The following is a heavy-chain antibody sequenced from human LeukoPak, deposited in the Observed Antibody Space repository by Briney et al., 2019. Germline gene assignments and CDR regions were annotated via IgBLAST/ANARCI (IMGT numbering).Heavy chain of an antibody. D-gene: IGHD4-23*01. V-gene: IGHV4-31*03. Sequence: SQTLSLTCTVSGGSISSGGYYWSWIRQHPGKGLEWIGYIYYSGSTYYNPSLKSRVTISVDKSKNQFSLKLSSVTAADTAVYYCARSDGGRVDYWGQGTLVTVSS. CDR1: GGSISSGGYY. CDR2: IYYSGST. CDR3: ARSDGGRVDY. J-gene: IGHJ4*02.